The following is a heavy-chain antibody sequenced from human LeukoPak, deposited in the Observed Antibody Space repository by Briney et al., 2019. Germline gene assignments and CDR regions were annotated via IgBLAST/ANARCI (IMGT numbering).Heavy chain of an antibody. CDR3: AKDQGAYYDFWSGLNWFDP. Sequence: PGGSLRLSCAASGFTFSSYAMSWVRQAPGKGLEWVSAISGSGGSTYYADSVKGRFTISRDNSKNTLYLQMNSLRAEDTAVYYCAKDQGAYYDFWSGLNWFDPWGQGTLVTVSS. CDR1: GFTFSSYA. CDR2: ISGSGGST. J-gene: IGHJ5*02. D-gene: IGHD3-3*01. V-gene: IGHV3-23*01.